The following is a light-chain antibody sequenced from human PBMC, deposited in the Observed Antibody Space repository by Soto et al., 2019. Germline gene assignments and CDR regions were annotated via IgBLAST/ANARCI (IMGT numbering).Light chain of an antibody. V-gene: IGKV3-11*01. CDR3: QQRTNWLT. J-gene: IGKJ3*01. CDR2: DAS. CDR1: QNVSTY. Sequence: EMVLTQSPATLSLSPGERVTLSCRASQNVSTYLAWYQQKPGQAPRLLIYDASDRATGIPARFSGSGSGTDFTLTISSPEPEDSAVYYCQQRTNWLTFGPGTKVDI.